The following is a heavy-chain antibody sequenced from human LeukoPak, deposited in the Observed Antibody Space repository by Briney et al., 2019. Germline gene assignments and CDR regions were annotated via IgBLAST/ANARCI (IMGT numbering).Heavy chain of an antibody. CDR1: GGSISSGDYY. CDR3: ARAFYDSSGYPFDY. D-gene: IGHD3-22*01. CDR2: LYYSGST. V-gene: IGHV4-30-4*08. Sequence: ESGPGLVKPSQTLSLTCTVSGGSISSGDYYWSWIRQPPGKGLERIGYLYYSGSTYYNPSLKSRVTISADTSKNQFSLKLSSVTAADTAVYYCARAFYDSSGYPFDYWGQGTLVTVSS. J-gene: IGHJ4*02.